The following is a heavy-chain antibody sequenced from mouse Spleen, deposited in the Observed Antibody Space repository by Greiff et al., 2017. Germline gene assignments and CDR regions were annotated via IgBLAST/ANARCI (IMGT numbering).Heavy chain of an antibody. Sequence: QVQLQQPGAELVKPGASVKMSCKASGYTFTSYWITWVKQRPGQGLEWIGDIYPGSGSTNYNEKFKSKATLTVDTSSSTAYMQLSSLTSEDSAVYYCARMGGPARWFAYWGQGTLVTVSA. CDR3: ARMGGPARWFAY. D-gene: IGHD2-3*01. V-gene: IGHV1-55*01. CDR2: IYPGSGST. CDR1: GYTFTSYW. J-gene: IGHJ3*01.